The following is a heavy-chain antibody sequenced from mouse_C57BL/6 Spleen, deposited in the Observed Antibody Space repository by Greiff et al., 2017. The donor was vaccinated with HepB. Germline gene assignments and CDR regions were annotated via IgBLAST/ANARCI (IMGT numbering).Heavy chain of an antibody. D-gene: IGHD2-1*01. CDR3: AHYGNYAAWFAY. Sequence: QVHVKQPGAELVKPGASVKLSCKASGYTFTSYWMQWVNQRPGQGLEWIGEIDPSDSYTNYNQKFKGKATLTVDTSSSTAYMQLSSLTSEDSAVYYCAHYGNYAAWFAYWGQGTLVTVSA. CDR1: GYTFTSYW. V-gene: IGHV1-50*01. J-gene: IGHJ3*01. CDR2: IDPSDSYT.